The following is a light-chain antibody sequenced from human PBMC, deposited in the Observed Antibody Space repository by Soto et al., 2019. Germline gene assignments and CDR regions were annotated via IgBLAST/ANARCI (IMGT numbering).Light chain of an antibody. V-gene: IGKV3-20*01. J-gene: IGKJ5*01. CDR1: QSVSSSY. CDR3: QQYGSSPPIT. Sequence: VLTQSPGTLSLSPGERATLSCRASQSVSSSYLAWYQQKPGQAPRLIIYGASSRATGIPDRFSGSGSGTDFTLTISRLEPEDFAVYYCQQYGSSPPITXGQGTRLEIK. CDR2: GAS.